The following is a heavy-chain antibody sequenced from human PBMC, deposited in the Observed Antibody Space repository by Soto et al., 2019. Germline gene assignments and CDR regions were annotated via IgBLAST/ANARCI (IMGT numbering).Heavy chain of an antibody. Sequence: ASVKFSCKASGVTFSSYAISWVRQAPGQGLEWMGGIIPIFGTANYAQKFQGRVTITADKSTSTAYMELSSLRSDDTAVYYCARGDMTTVTTFDYWGQGTLVTVSS. CDR2: IIPIFGTA. J-gene: IGHJ4*02. D-gene: IGHD4-4*01. CDR1: GVTFSSYA. V-gene: IGHV1-69*06. CDR3: ARGDMTTVTTFDY.